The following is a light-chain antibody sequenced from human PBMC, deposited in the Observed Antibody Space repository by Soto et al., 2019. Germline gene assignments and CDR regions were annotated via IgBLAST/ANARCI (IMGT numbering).Light chain of an antibody. V-gene: IGKV1-39*01. CDR1: QSVSDS. J-gene: IGKJ1*01. CDR3: HQSYSTPQT. CDR2: AAS. Sequence: DIQMPPSPSSLSASVGDRVTLTCRANQSVSDSLNWYQQKPGKVPKLLIYAASSLRSGVPSRISGSGSGTDFTLTISSLQPEDFATYYCHQSYSTPQTFGQGTKVDIK.